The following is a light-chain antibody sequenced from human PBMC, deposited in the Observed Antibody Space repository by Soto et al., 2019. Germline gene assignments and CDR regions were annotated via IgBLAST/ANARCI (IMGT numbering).Light chain of an antibody. V-gene: IGLV2-14*01. Sequence: QSALTQPASVSGSPGQSITISCTGTSSDVGGYNYVSWYQQHPGKAPKLMIYEVSNRPSGVSNRFSGSKSGNTASLTISGLPAEDEADYYCSSYTSSSTLVVFGRGTKVIVL. CDR3: SSYTSSSTLVV. CDR2: EVS. J-gene: IGLJ2*01. CDR1: SSDVGGYNY.